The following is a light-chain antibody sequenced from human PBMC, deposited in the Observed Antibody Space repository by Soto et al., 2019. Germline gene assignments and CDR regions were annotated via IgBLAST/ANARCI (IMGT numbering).Light chain of an antibody. CDR3: QQYDSRSQWK. V-gene: IGKV3-20*01. CDR1: QSVGSDY. Sequence: EVVLTQSPGTLSLSPGERATLPCRSSQSVGSDYLAWYQQKPDQAPRLLIFGASIRATGIPDRFSGSGSGKEFALTISRLDPEDFAVYYCQQYDSRSQWKFGKGTKVDI. J-gene: IGKJ1*01. CDR2: GAS.